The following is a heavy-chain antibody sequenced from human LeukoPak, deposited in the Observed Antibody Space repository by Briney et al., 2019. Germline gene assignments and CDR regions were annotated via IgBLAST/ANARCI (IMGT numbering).Heavy chain of an antibody. J-gene: IGHJ4*01. CDR1: GFTFSTYG. D-gene: IGHD3-10*01. CDR3: ARDFYVGSKSYYIGY. V-gene: IGHV3-33*01. CDR2: IWYDGGIK. Sequence: SGGSLRLSCVASGFTFSTYGMHWVRQAPGKGLEWVAVIWYDGGIKYYADSVKGRLTISRDNSKNTVYLQMNSLRAEDTAMYYCARDFYVGSKSYYIGYWGHGTLVTVSS.